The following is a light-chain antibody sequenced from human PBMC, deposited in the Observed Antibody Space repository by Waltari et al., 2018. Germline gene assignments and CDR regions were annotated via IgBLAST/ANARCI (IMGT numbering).Light chain of an antibody. CDR1: QSISSN. V-gene: IGKV1-39*01. Sequence: DIQMTPSPSSLSASVGDRVTITCRSSQSISSNLNWYQQKPGKAPKLLIYGASTLQSGVPSRFSGRGSGTDFTLTISSLQPADFATYFCQQTYSTFHTFGQGTKVDSK. CDR2: GAS. J-gene: IGKJ2*01. CDR3: QQTYSTFHT.